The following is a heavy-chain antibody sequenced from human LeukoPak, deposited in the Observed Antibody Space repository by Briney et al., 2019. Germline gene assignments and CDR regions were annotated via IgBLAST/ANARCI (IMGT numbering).Heavy chain of an antibody. Sequence: PSETLSLTCTVSGGSISSYYWSWIRQPPGKGLEWIGYIYYSGSTNYNPSLKSRVTISADTSKNQFSLKLSSVTAADTAVYYCARAPLGYCSSTSCYGDYYYYMDVWGKGTTVTVSS. CDR2: IYYSGST. V-gene: IGHV4-59*01. CDR1: GGSISSYY. J-gene: IGHJ6*03. CDR3: ARAPLGYCSSTSCYGDYYYYMDV. D-gene: IGHD2-2*01.